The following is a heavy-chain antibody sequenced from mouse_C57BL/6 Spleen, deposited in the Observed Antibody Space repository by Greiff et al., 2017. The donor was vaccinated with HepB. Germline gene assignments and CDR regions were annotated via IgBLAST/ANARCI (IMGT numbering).Heavy chain of an antibody. CDR1: GYSITSGYY. CDR3: ARGDYDGFAY. CDR2: ISYDGSN. Sequence: DVKLQESGPGLVKPSQSLSLTCSVTGYSITSGYYWNWIRQFPGNKLEWMGYISYDGSNNYNPSLKNRISITRYTSKNQFFLKLNSVTTEDTATYYCARGDYDGFAYWGQGTLVTVSA. J-gene: IGHJ3*01. D-gene: IGHD2-4*01. V-gene: IGHV3-6*01.